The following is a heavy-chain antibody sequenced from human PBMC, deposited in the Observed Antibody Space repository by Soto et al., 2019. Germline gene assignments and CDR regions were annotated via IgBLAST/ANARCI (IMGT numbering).Heavy chain of an antibody. Sequence: GGSLRLSCAASGFTFSSYGMHWVRQAPGKGLEWVAVIWYDGSNKYYADSVKGRFTISRDNSKNTLYLQMNSLRAEDTAVYYCARDREVEWAEYYGDMDVWGQGTTVTVSS. D-gene: IGHD3-16*01. CDR3: ARDREVEWAEYYGDMDV. J-gene: IGHJ6*02. CDR2: IWYDGSNK. CDR1: GFTFSSYG. V-gene: IGHV3-33*01.